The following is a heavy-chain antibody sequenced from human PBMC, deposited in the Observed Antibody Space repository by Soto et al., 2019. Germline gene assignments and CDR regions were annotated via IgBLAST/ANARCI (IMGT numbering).Heavy chain of an antibody. CDR1: EFTCSGRS. D-gene: IGHD3-10*02. J-gene: IGHJ6*03. Sequence: EVQLVESGGGLVQPGGSLRLSCADSEFTCSGRSVHWVRQAPGKGLVWVSGIDKVGTDSTYADSVKGRFTSSRDNAKNTVYRQMNSLRVEDTAVYYCARGLFGPDVWGKGTTVTVSS. CDR2: IDKVGTDS. V-gene: IGHV3-74*01. CDR3: ARGLFGPDV.